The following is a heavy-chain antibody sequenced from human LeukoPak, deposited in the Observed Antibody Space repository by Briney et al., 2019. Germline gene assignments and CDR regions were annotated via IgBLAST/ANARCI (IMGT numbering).Heavy chain of an antibody. J-gene: IGHJ4*02. Sequence: PSETLSLTCAAYGASFSRYYWSWIRQSPGKGMEWLGEIKHGGNTNYNPSLKSRVTISLDTSKNQFSLKLDSVTAADTAVYYCAGGPGWGYGDYFDYWGRGTLVTVSS. CDR2: IKHGGNT. V-gene: IGHV4-34*01. D-gene: IGHD4-17*01. CDR3: AGGPGWGYGDYFDY. CDR1: GASFSRYY.